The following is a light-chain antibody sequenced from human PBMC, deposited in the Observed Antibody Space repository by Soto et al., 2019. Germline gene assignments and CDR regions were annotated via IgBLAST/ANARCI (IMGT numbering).Light chain of an antibody. Sequence: EIVLTQSPGTLSLSPVERATLSFRASQSVTNAYLAWYQQKPGQVPRLLIFGTSSRATGIPDRFIGGGSGTDFTLTISRLEPEDFAVYYCQQCGSLPGTFGQGTKVDIK. CDR1: QSVTNAY. J-gene: IGKJ1*01. CDR3: QQCGSLPGT. CDR2: GTS. V-gene: IGKV3-20*01.